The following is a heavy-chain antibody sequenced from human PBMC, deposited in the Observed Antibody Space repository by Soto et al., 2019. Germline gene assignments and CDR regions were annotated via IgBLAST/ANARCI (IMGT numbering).Heavy chain of an antibody. J-gene: IGHJ3*02. V-gene: IGHV3-48*01. CDR1: GFTFSSYS. D-gene: IGHD3-9*01. CDR2: ISSSSSTI. CDR3: ARDDILTGYYTSDAFDI. Sequence: LRLSCAASGFTFSSYSMNWVRQAPGKGLEWVSYISSSSSTIYYADSVKGRFTISRDNAKNSLYLQMNSLRAEDTAVYYCARDDILTGYYTSDAFDIWGQGTMVTVSS.